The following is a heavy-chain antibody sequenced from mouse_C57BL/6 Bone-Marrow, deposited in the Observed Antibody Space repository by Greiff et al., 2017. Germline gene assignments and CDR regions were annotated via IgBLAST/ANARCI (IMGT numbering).Heavy chain of an antibody. V-gene: IGHV1-72*01. CDR1: GYTFTSYW. J-gene: IGHJ3*01. CDR2: IDPNSGGT. CDR3: ARETYYDYDKMAWFAY. D-gene: IGHD2-4*01. Sequence: QVQLQQPGAELVKPGASVKLSCKASGYTFTSYWMHWVKQRPGRGLEWIGRIDPNSGGTKYNEKFKSKATLTVDKPSSTACMQLSSLTSEDSAVFYCARETYYDYDKMAWFAYWGQGALVTVSA.